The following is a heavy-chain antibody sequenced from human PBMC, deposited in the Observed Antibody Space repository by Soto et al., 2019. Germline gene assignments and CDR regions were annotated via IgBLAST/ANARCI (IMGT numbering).Heavy chain of an antibody. CDR1: GGSISGSY. J-gene: IGHJ4*02. CDR3: ARGWYYFDF. V-gene: IGHV4-59*08. CDR2: IHYSGST. D-gene: IGHD2-15*01. Sequence: PSETLSLTCTVSGGSISGSYWSWIRQTPGKVLEWVGYIHYSGSTNYNPSLKSRVTMSVDSAKNQFSLQLSSVTAADTALYFCARGWYYFDFWGRGTLVTVSS.